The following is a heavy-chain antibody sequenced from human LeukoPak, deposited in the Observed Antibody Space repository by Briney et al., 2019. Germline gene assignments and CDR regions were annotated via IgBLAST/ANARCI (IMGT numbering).Heavy chain of an antibody. CDR2: VSGGGRST. CDR3: ARDPVVVTGTFYLDY. Sequence: GGSLRLSCAASGLTFSNYAMNWVRQAPGKGLEWVSGVSGGGRSTYYADSVKGRFTISRDNSKNTLYLQMNSLRAEDTAVYYCARDPVVVTGTFYLDYWGQGTLVTVSS. CDR1: GLTFSNYA. D-gene: IGHD6-19*01. V-gene: IGHV3-23*01. J-gene: IGHJ4*02.